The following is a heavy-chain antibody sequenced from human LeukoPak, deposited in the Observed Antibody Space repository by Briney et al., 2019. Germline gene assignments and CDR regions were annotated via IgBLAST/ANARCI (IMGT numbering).Heavy chain of an antibody. CDR2: IIPIFGTA. CDR3: ARVKQHYYDSSGYTHWFDP. V-gene: IGHV1-69*13. J-gene: IGHJ5*02. D-gene: IGHD3-22*01. CDR1: GYTFTGYY. Sequence: SVKVSCKASGYTFTGYYMHWVRQAPGQGLEWMGGIIPIFGTANYAQKFQGRVTITADESTSTAYMELSSLRSEDTAVYYCARVKQHYYDSSGYTHWFDPWGQGTLVTVSS.